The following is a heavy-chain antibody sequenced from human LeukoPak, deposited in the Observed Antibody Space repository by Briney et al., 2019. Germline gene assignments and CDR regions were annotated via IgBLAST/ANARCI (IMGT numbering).Heavy chain of an antibody. CDR3: IRLSGPLDDY. CDR2: IKQDGSAK. Sequence: GGSLRLSCAASGFTFNIYAMSWVRQAPGKGPEWVANIKQDGSAKYYVDSVKGRFTISRDNGNSSLHLQMNSLRAEDTAVYYCIRLSGPLDDYWGQGTLVTVSS. V-gene: IGHV3-7*03. J-gene: IGHJ4*02. CDR1: GFTFNIYA. D-gene: IGHD1-26*01.